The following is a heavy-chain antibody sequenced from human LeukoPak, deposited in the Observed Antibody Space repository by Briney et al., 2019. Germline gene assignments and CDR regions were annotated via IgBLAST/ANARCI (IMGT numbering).Heavy chain of an antibody. J-gene: IGHJ4*02. CDR3: AKDSDYGGNSPASN. V-gene: IGHV3-30*04. D-gene: IGHD4-23*01. Sequence: GRSLRLSCAASGFTFSSYAMHWVRQAPGKGLEWVAVISYDGSNKYYADSVKGRFTISRDNSKNTLYLQMNSLRAEDTAVYYCAKDSDYGGNSPASNWGQGTLVTVSS. CDR2: ISYDGSNK. CDR1: GFTFSSYA.